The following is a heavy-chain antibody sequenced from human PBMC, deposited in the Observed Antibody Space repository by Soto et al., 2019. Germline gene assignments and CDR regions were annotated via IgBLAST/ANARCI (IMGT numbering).Heavy chain of an antibody. CDR1: GYSFTSYW. CDR2: IYPGDSDT. CDR3: ARLRDIVVVPAAIGYYYGMDV. Sequence: LGESLKISCKGSGYSFTSYWIGWVRQMPGKGLEWMGIIYPGDSDTRYSPSFQGQVTISADKSTSTAYLQWSSLKASDTAMYYCARLRDIVVVPAAIGYYYGMDVWGQGTTVTVSS. D-gene: IGHD2-2*02. V-gene: IGHV5-51*01. J-gene: IGHJ6*02.